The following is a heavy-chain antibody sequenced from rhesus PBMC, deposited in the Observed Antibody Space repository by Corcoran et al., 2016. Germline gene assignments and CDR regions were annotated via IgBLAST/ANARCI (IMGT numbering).Heavy chain of an antibody. CDR1: GGSISSNW. J-gene: IGHJ4*01. CDR3: ARGGYYDTAYDY. D-gene: IGHD3-28*01. Sequence: QLQLQESGPGLVKPSATLSLTCAVSGGSISSNWWRWIRHPPGKGLEWIGLISTISGSTSYNPSLKSRVTFSTDTSKNQFSLKLSSVTAADTAVYYCARGGYYDTAYDYWGQGVLVTVSS. V-gene: IGHV4-147*01. CDR2: ISTISGST.